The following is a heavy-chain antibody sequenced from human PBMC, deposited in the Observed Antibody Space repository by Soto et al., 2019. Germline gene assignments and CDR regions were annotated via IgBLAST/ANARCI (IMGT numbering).Heavy chain of an antibody. CDR1: GFTFSSYA. D-gene: IGHD2-2*01. J-gene: IGHJ4*02. CDR3: AKARGSSTPAPGSY. Sequence: GGSLRLSCAASGFTFSSYAMSWFRQAPGKGLEWVSTIGGSGANTYYADSVKGRFTISRDNSKNTLYLQMNSLRAEDTAVYYCAKARGSSTPAPGSYWGQGNLVTVSS. V-gene: IGHV3-23*01. CDR2: IGGSGANT.